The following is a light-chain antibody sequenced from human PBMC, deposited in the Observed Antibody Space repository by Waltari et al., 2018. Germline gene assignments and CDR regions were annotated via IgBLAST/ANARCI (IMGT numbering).Light chain of an antibody. CDR2: WAS. CDR3: QKYGRTPRP. V-gene: IGKV4-1*01. Sequence: DIVMTQSPDSLALSLGERATITCKSSQTVLYSDTNKNYLAWYQQKPGQYPKLLIYWASTRQSWVPDRFSGSGSGTDFTLTINSLQSEDSAVYFCQKYGRTPRPFGGGTKVEI. CDR1: QTVLYSDTNKNY. J-gene: IGKJ4*01.